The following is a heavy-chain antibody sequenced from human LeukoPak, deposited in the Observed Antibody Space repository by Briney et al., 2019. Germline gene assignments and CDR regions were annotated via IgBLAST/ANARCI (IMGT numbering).Heavy chain of an antibody. V-gene: IGHV4-39*07. CDR3: ARVNGGLYDSSGYYDY. CDR1: GGSISSSSYY. Sequence: TSETLSLTCTVSGGSISSSSYYWGWIRQPPGMGLEWIGSIYYSGSTYYNPSLKSRVTISVDTSKNQFSLKLSSVTAADTAVYYCARVNGGLYDSSGYYDYWGQGTLVTVSS. D-gene: IGHD3-22*01. J-gene: IGHJ4*02. CDR2: IYYSGST.